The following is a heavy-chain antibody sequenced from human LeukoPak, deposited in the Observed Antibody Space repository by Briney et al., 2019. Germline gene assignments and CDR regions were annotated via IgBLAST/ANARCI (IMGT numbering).Heavy chain of an antibody. Sequence: GGSLRLSCAASGFTFSDYYMNWIRQAPGKGLEWVSYISSSGSTIYYADSVKGRFTISRDNAKNSLYLQMNSLRAEDTAVYYCARDYEQLWDFFDYWGQGNLVTVSS. CDR3: ARDYEQLWDFFDY. J-gene: IGHJ4*02. CDR2: ISSSGSTI. D-gene: IGHD5-18*01. V-gene: IGHV3-11*04. CDR1: GFTFSDYY.